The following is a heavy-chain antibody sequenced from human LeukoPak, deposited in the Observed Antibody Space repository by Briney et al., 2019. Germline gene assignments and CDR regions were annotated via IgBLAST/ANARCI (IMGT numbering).Heavy chain of an antibody. CDR2: INLIGGST. CDR3: ARESDIVVAGTGFDY. CDR1: VYPFTSYY. D-gene: IGHD6-19*01. V-gene: IGHV1-46*01. Sequence: ASVTVSCKTSVYPFTSYYIHWVRQAPGQGLEWMGIINLIGGSTRYAQKFQGRVTMTRDTSTSTVYMELSSLRSEDTAVYYCARESDIVVAGTGFDYWGQGTLVTVSS. J-gene: IGHJ4*02.